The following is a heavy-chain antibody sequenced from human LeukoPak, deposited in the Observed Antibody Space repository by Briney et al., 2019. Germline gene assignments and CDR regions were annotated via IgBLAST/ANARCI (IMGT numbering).Heavy chain of an antibody. CDR3: ARDQGDTPNWFDP. Sequence: ASVKVSCKASGYTFTSYYMHWVRQAPGQGLEWMGIINPSSGSTSYAQKFQGRVTMTRDMSTSTVYMELSSLRSEDTAVYYCARDQGDTPNWFDPWGQGTLVTVSS. D-gene: IGHD2-2*02. CDR1: GYTFTSYY. J-gene: IGHJ5*02. CDR2: INPSSGST. V-gene: IGHV1-46*01.